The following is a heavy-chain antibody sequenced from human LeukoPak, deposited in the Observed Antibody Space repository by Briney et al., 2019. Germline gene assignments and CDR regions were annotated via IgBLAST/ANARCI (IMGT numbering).Heavy chain of an antibody. V-gene: IGHV4-61*02. CDR2: IYTSGST. Sequence: SETLSLTCTVSGGSISSGSYYWSWIRQPAGKGLEWIGRIYTSGSTNYNPSLKSRVTISVDTSKNQFSLKLSSVTAADTAVYYCARDRIAARQGAAYYFDYWGQGTLVTVSS. J-gene: IGHJ4*02. CDR3: ARDRIAARQGAAYYFDY. CDR1: GGSISSGSYY. D-gene: IGHD6-6*01.